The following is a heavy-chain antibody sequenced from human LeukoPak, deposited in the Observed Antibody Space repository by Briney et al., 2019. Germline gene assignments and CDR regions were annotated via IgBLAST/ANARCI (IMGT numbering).Heavy chain of an antibody. J-gene: IGHJ4*02. CDR2: IKSKTDGGTT. D-gene: IGHD3-10*01. Sequence: GGSLRLSCAASGFTFNNAWMTWVRQAPGKGLEGVGRIKSKTDGGTTDYAAPVKGRFTISREDSKNTLFLQMHRLENEDTAVSYCSTAGESYWGQGALVTVCS. CDR1: GFTFNNAW. V-gene: IGHV3-15*01. CDR3: STAGESY.